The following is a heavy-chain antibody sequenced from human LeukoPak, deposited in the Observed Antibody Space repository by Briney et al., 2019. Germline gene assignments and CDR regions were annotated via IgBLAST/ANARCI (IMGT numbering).Heavy chain of an antibody. D-gene: IGHD6-13*01. CDR1: GGSFSGYY. V-gene: IGHV4-34*01. CDR2: IYYSGST. J-gene: IGHJ4*02. CDR3: ARDRSSSWYYFDY. Sequence: SETLSLTCAVYGGSFSGYYWSWIRQHPGKGLEWIGYIYYSGSTYYNPSLKSRVTISVDTSKNQFSLKLSSVTAADTAVYYCARDRSSSWYYFDYWGQGTLVTVSS.